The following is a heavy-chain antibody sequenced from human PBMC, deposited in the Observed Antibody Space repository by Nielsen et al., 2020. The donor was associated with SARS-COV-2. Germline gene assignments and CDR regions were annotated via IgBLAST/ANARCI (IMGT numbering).Heavy chain of an antibody. D-gene: IGHD2-2*01. CDR3: ARRHTIYWYFDI. Sequence: GESLKISCAASGFTVSGNYMSWVRQAPGKGLEWVSTIFASGTTYYTDSVKDRFTIPRDISKDTLYLEMSGLRAEDTAVYYCARRHTIYWYFDIWGRGTLVTVSS. CDR2: IFASGTT. J-gene: IGHJ2*01. CDR1: GFTVSGNY. V-gene: IGHV3-66*04.